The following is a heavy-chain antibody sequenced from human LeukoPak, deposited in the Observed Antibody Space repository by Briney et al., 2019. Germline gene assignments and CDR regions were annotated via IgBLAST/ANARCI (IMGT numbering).Heavy chain of an antibody. J-gene: IGHJ4*02. CDR2: ISSSSSYI. Sequence: PGGSLRLSCAASGFTFSTHDLNWVRQAPGKGLEWVSSISSSSSYIYYADSVKGRFTISRDNAKNSLYLQMNSLRAEDTAVYYCATPGTYYYDSSGFPKYEFDYWGQGTLVTVSS. D-gene: IGHD3-22*01. V-gene: IGHV3-21*04. CDR3: ATPGTYYYDSSGFPKYEFDY. CDR1: GFTFSTHD.